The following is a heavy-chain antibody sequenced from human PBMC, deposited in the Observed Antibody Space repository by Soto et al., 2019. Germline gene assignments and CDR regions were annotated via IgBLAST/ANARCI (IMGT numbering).Heavy chain of an antibody. CDR2: INHSGST. V-gene: IGHV4-34*01. Sequence: QVQLQQWGAGLLKPSETLSLTCAVYGGSFSGYYWSWIRQPPGKGLEWIGEINHSGSTNYNPSLKSRVTISVDTSKYQFSLKLSSVTAADTAVYYCARGPYVLRFLEWLWSAFDIWGQGTMVTVSS. J-gene: IGHJ3*02. CDR3: ARGPYVLRFLEWLWSAFDI. CDR1: GGSFSGYY. D-gene: IGHD3-3*01.